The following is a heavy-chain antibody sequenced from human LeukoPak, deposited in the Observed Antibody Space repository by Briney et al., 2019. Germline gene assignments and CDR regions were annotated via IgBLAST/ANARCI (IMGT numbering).Heavy chain of an antibody. J-gene: IGHJ4*02. CDR3: ARDTAAGGSDFDY. V-gene: IGHV6-1*01. D-gene: IGHD6-13*01. CDR2: TYHRSKWHS. Sequence: SQTLSLTCAISGDRVSSTRAAWNWIRQSPSRGLEWLGRTYHRSKWHSGYAVSVKSRIIIKADTSRNHFSLQLDSVTPEDTAVYYCARDTAAGGSDFDYWGQGTLVTVSS. CDR1: GDRVSSTRAA.